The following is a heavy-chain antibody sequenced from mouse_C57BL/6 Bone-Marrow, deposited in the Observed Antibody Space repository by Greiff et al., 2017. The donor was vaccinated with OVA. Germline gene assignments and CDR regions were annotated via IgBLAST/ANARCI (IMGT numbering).Heavy chain of an antibody. V-gene: IGHV1-54*01. Sequence: VQLQQSGAELVRPGTSVKVSCKASGYAFTNYLIEWVKQRPRQGLEWIGVINPGSGGTTYNEKFKGKATLTADKSSSTAYMQLSSLTSEDSAVYCCARGTLYYFDYWGQGTTLTVSS. CDR2: INPGSGGT. J-gene: IGHJ2*01. D-gene: IGHD3-3*01. CDR1: GYAFTNYL. CDR3: ARGTLYYFDY.